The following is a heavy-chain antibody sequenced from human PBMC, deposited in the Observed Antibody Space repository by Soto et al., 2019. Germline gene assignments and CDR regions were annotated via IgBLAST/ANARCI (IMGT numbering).Heavy chain of an antibody. Sequence: GGSLRLSCVASEFTFSSYEMNWVRQAPGKGLEWVSYISSSGTTIYYTDSVKGRFTVSRDNAKKSLYLQMNSLRAEDTAVYYCVRFGGAAAGPGDYWGQGTLVTVSS. CDR3: VRFGGAAAGPGDY. V-gene: IGHV3-48*03. CDR2: ISSSGTTI. CDR1: EFTFSSYE. D-gene: IGHD6-13*01. J-gene: IGHJ4*02.